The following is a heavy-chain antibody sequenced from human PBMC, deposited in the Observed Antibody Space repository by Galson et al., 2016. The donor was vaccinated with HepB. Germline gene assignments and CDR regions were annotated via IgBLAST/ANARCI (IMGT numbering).Heavy chain of an antibody. J-gene: IGHJ6*02. CDR3: ARGDHGDHQYSYDYGMDV. CDR2: IWYNGGTK. D-gene: IGHD4-17*01. Sequence: SLRLSCAASGFTFSSYGMHWVRQAPGKGLEWVAIIWYNGGTKYYIDSVRGRFTVSRDNSKKTLYLHMNSLRVEDTAVYYCARGDHGDHQYSYDYGMDVWGQGTTVTVAS. CDR1: GFTFSSYG. V-gene: IGHV3-33*01.